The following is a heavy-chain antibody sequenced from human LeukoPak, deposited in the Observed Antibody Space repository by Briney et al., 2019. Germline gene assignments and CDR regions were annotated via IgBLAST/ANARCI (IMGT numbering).Heavy chain of an antibody. CDR1: GYTFTGYY. Sequence: ASVKVSCKASGYTFTGYYMHWVRQAPGQGLEWMGRINPNSGGTNYAQKFQGRVTMTRDTSISTAYMELSRLRSEDTAVYYCARDYHYYDSSGYPGVYKNWGQGNLVTVSS. J-gene: IGHJ4*02. CDR3: ARDYHYYDSSGYPGVYKN. D-gene: IGHD3-22*01. V-gene: IGHV1-2*06. CDR2: INPNSGGT.